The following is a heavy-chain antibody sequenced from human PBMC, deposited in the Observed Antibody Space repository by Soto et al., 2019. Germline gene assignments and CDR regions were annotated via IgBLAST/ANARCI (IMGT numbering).Heavy chain of an antibody. CDR3: ARVPLAVGDSYYYYYGMDV. J-gene: IGHJ6*02. CDR1: GGTFSSYA. V-gene: IGHV1-69*01. Sequence: QVQLVQSGAEVKKPGSSVTVSCKASGGTFSSYAISWVRQAPGQGLEWMGGIIPIFGTANYAQKFKGRVTITADESTSTAYMELSSLRSEDTAVYYCARVPLAVGDSYYYYYGMDVWGQGTTVTVSS. D-gene: IGHD6-19*01. CDR2: IIPIFGTA.